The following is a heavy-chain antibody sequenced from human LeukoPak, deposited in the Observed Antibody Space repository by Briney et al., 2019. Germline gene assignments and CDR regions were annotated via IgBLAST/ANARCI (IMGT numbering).Heavy chain of an antibody. V-gene: IGHV3-23*01. CDR3: AKAPVRATGHFDY. CDR1: GFTFSSYA. Sequence: PGGSLRLSCAASGFTFSSYAMSWVRQAPGKGLEWVSAISGSGGSTYYADSVKGRFTISRDNSKNTLYRQMNSLRAEDTAGYYCAKAPVRATGHFDYWGQGTLVTVSS. CDR2: ISGSGGST. D-gene: IGHD1-26*01. J-gene: IGHJ4*02.